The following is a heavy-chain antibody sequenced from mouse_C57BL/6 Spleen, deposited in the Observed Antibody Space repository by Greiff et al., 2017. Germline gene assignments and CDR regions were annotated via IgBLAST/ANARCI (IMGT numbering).Heavy chain of an antibody. J-gene: IGHJ3*01. CDR1: GFTFSDYG. Sequence: EVKVVESGGGLVKPGGSLKLSCAASGFTFSDYGMHWVRQAPEKGLEWVAYISSGSSTIYYADTVKGRFTISSDNAKNTLFLHMTSVRSEDTAMYYCAGGYGSSAYACWGQGALVTVSA. D-gene: IGHD1-1*01. CDR2: ISSGSSTI. CDR3: AGGYGSSAYAC. V-gene: IGHV5-17*01.